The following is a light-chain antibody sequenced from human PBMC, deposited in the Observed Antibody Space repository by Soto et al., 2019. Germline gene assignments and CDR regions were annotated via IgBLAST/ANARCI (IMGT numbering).Light chain of an antibody. CDR3: QLYDSSPTWT. CDR1: QSVSSSY. J-gene: IGKJ1*01. V-gene: IGKV3-20*01. CDR2: DAS. Sequence: EIVFSQSPGPLSFCWVERAPPSFRAIQSVSSSYLAWYQQKPGQAPRLLIYDASNRATGIPARFSGSGSGTDFTLTISRLEPEDFAVYYCQLYDSSPTWTFGQGTKVDI.